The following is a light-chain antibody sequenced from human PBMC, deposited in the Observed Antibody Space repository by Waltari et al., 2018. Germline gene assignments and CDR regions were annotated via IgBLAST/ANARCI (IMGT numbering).Light chain of an antibody. CDR1: QNLLYSNGYNY. J-gene: IGKJ2*01. Sequence: DIVMIQSPLSLPVTPGEPASISCRSSQNLLYSNGYNYLDWYVQKPGQSPQILIYLGSNRASGVPDRFSGSGSGTDFALKISRVEAEDVGVYYCMQALQTPYTFGLGTKLE. V-gene: IGKV2-28*01. CDR3: MQALQTPYT. CDR2: LGS.